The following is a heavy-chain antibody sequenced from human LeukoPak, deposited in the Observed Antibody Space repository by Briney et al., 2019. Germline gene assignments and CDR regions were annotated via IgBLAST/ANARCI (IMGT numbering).Heavy chain of an antibody. J-gene: IGHJ4*02. D-gene: IGHD2-21*02. CDR1: RYTFTGYY. Sequence: SVKVSCKASRYTFTGYYMHWVRQAPGQGLEGRGWINPNSGGTNYAQKFQGRVTMTRDTSISTAYMELSRLRSDDTAVYYCARKIRVTGCFDYWGQGTLVTVSS. CDR3: ARKIRVTGCFDY. V-gene: IGHV1-2*02. CDR2: INPNSGGT.